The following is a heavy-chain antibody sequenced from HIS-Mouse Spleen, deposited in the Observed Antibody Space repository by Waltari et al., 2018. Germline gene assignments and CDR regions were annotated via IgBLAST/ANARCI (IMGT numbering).Heavy chain of an antibody. CDR3: ARDYYGSGSYYYYYGMDV. V-gene: IGHV4-39*07. CDR1: GGSISSSSFY. J-gene: IGHJ6*02. D-gene: IGHD3-10*01. CDR2: IYYSGST. Sequence: QLQLQESGPGLVKPSETLSLTCTVSGGSISSSSFYRGWIRQPPRRGLEWIGSIYYSGSTYYNPSLKSRVTISVDTSKNQFSLKLSSVTAADTAVYYCARDYYGSGSYYYYYGMDVWGQGTTVTVSS.